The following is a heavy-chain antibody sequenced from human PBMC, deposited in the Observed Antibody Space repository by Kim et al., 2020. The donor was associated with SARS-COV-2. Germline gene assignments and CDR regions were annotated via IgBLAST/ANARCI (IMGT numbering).Heavy chain of an antibody. D-gene: IGHD1-20*01. J-gene: IGHJ3*02. CDR3: ARDNWYAFDM. CDR2: SGK. Sequence: SGKFYGASVKGRFTISRNNSSSALYLEMNDLRAEDTAVYYCARDNWYAFDMWGQGTMVIVSS. V-gene: IGHV3-7*01.